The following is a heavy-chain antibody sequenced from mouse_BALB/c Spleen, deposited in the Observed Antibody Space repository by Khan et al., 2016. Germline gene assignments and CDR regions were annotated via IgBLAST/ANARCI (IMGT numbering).Heavy chain of an antibody. CDR2: INPSTGYT. CDR1: GYTFTSYW. V-gene: IGHV1-7*01. CDR3: ANSYYYGSSYYAMDY. D-gene: IGHD1-1*01. J-gene: IGHJ4*01. Sequence: VQLQESGAELAKPGASVKMSCKASGYTFTSYWMHWVKQRPGQGLEWIGYINPSTGYTEYNQKFKDKATLTADKSSSTAYMQLSSLTSEDSAVYYCANSYYYGSSYYAMDYWGQGTSVTVSS.